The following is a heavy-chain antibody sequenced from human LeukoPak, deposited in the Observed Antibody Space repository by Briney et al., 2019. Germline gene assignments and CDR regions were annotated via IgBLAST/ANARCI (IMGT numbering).Heavy chain of an antibody. CDR1: GGSISSYY. J-gene: IGHJ4*02. V-gene: IGHV4-4*07. CDR3: ATLDPPREIAAAGILFDY. CDR2: IYTSGST. Sequence: SETLSLTCTVSGGSISSYYWSWIRQAAGKGLEWIGRIYTSGSTNYNPSLKSRVTISVDKSKNQFSLKLSSVTAADTAVYYCATLDPPREIAAAGILFDYWGQGTLVTVSS. D-gene: IGHD6-13*01.